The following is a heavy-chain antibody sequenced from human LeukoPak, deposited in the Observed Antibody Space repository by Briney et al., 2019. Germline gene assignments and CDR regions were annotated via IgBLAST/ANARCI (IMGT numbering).Heavy chain of an antibody. Sequence: GGSLRLSCAASGFTFSSYAMGWVRQAPGKGLEWVSSISGSGAVTHHADSVKGRFTISRDNSKNTLYLQMHSLRADDTAVYYCAKGPYSGSWADAVDVWGQGTMVTVSS. D-gene: IGHD5-12*01. CDR2: ISGSGAVT. V-gene: IGHV3-23*01. CDR3: AKGPYSGSWADAVDV. J-gene: IGHJ3*01. CDR1: GFTFSSYA.